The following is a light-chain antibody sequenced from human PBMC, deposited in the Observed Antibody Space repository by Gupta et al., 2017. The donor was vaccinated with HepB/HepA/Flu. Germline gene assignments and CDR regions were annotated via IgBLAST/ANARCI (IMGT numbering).Light chain of an antibody. V-gene: IGLV1-44*01. CDR3: AAWDDSLNGWV. Sequence: QSVLTQPPSASGPPGQRVPISCSGNSSNIGNNPINWYQQLPGTAPKLLIYSNNPRPSGVPDRFSGSKSGTSASLAISGLQSEDEADYYCAAWDDSLNGWVFGGGTKLTVL. CDR1: SSNIGNNP. J-gene: IGLJ3*02. CDR2: SNN.